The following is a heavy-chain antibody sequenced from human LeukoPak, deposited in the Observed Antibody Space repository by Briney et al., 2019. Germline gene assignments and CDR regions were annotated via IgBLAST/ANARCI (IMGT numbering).Heavy chain of an antibody. D-gene: IGHD6-19*01. CDR1: GFSFSSYG. Sequence: GGSLSLSCAASGFSFSSYGMHWVRQAPGKGLEWVAVISYDGSNKYYADSVKGRFTISRDKSKNTLYLQMNSLRAEDTAVYYCAKGLAVAGHFDYWGQGTLVTVSS. V-gene: IGHV3-30*18. J-gene: IGHJ4*02. CDR2: ISYDGSNK. CDR3: AKGLAVAGHFDY.